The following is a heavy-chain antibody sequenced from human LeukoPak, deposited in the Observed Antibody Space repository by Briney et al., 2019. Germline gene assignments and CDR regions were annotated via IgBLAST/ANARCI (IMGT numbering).Heavy chain of an antibody. D-gene: IGHD5-12*01. CDR2: IKQDGSEK. CDR3: ARDGGYSGYDYDHYYYYGMDV. Sequence: SGGSLRLSCAASGFTFSSYWMSWVRQAPGKGLEWVANIKQDGSEKYHVDSVKGRFTISRDNAKNSLYLQMNSLRAEDTAVYYCARDGGYSGYDYDHYYYYGMDVWGQGTTVTVSS. J-gene: IGHJ6*02. CDR1: GFTFSSYW. V-gene: IGHV3-7*01.